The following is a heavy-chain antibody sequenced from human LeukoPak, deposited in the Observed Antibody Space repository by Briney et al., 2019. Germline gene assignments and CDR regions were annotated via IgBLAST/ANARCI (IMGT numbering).Heavy chain of an antibody. CDR2: INTNTGNP. D-gene: IGHD3-10*01. CDR1: GYTFTSYA. Sequence: ASVKVSCKASGYTFTSYAMNWVRQAPGQGLEWMGWINTNTGNPTYAQGFTGRFVFSLDTSVSTAYLQISSLKAEDTAVYYCARTVRSSGRPAPGYWGQGTLVTVSS. CDR3: ARTVRSSGRPAPGY. V-gene: IGHV7-4-1*02. J-gene: IGHJ4*02.